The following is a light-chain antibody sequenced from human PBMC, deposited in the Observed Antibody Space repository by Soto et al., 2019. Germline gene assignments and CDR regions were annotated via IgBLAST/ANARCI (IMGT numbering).Light chain of an antibody. J-gene: IGLJ2*01. V-gene: IGLV1-44*01. CDR2: SNN. Sequence: QSVLIQPPSASGTPGQRVTISCSGSSSNIGSNTVSWYQQLPGTAPKLLIYSNNQRPSGVPDRFSGSTSGTSASLAISGLQSEDEADYYCSAWDESLNGVVFGGGTKLTVL. CDR3: SAWDESLNGVV. CDR1: SSNIGSNT.